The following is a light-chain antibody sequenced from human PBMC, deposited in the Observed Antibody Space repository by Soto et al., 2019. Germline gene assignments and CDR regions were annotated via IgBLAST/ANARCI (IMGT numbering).Light chain of an antibody. CDR2: DGS. CDR1: QSISSW. V-gene: IGKV1-5*01. J-gene: IGKJ1*01. CDR3: QQYNSYSGT. Sequence: DIQMTQSPSTLSASVGDRVTITCRASQSISSWLAWYQQKPGKGPKLLIYDGSSLESGVPSRFSGSGSGTEFTLTISSLQPDDFATYYCQQYNSYSGTFGQGTKVDIK.